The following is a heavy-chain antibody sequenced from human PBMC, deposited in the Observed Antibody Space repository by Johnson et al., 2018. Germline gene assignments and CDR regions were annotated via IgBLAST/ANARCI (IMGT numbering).Heavy chain of an antibody. CDR1: GFSFSSYG. CDR2: ISYDESNR. CDR3: AKAIAAAPYYFDMDV. Sequence: QVQLVESGGGVVQPGRSLRLSCAASGFSFSSYGMHWVRQAPGKGLEWVAFISYDESNRDYADSVKGRFTISRDNSKNTLFLQMNSLRAEDTAVYYCAKAIAAAPYYFDMDVWGKGTTVTVSS. J-gene: IGHJ6*03. V-gene: IGHV3-30*18. D-gene: IGHD6-25*01.